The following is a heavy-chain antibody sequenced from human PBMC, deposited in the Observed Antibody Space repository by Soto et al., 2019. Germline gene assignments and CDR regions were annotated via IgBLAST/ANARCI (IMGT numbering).Heavy chain of an antibody. D-gene: IGHD3-22*01. CDR2: LLPIFGTT. CDR3: AGGSSGYASCAKCILDWLDT. CDR1: GVTLSDYP. J-gene: IGHJ5*02. Sequence: QVQLVQSGAEVKKPGSSVKVSCKASGVTLSDYPINWVRQAPGQGLEWMGGLLPIFGTTIYAQKFQGRLTRTADESTNTAYMELSDQRPEDTGIVNCAGGSSGYASCAKCILDWLDTWSQGTLVTVSS. V-gene: IGHV1-69*01.